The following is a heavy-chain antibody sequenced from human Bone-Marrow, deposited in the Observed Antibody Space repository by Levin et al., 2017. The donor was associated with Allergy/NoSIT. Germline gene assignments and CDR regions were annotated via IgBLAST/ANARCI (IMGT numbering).Heavy chain of an antibody. Sequence: GASVKVSCAASRFSLSNAWMNWVRQAPGKGLEWIGRITSKTDGAATDYAAPLKGRFTISRDDSTNTLYLEMNSLKVEDTALYFCATQFQWWGQGTLVTVSS. CDR1: RFSLSNAW. CDR3: ATQFQW. V-gene: IGHV3-15*01. D-gene: IGHD6-19*01. CDR2: ITSKTDGAAT. J-gene: IGHJ4*02.